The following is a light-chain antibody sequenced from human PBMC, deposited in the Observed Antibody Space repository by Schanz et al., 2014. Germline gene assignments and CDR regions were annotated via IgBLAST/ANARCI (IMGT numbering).Light chain of an antibody. J-gene: IGLJ3*02. CDR1: SSDVGGYNF. CDR3: SSSTSSNSWV. V-gene: IGLV2-8*01. CDR2: EVS. Sequence: QSALTQPPSASGSPGQSVTISCTGTSSDVGGYNFVSWYQQHPGKAPKLMIYEVSNRPSGVPDRFSGSKSGNTASLTVSGLQAEDEADYYCSSSTSSNSWVFGGGTKLTVL.